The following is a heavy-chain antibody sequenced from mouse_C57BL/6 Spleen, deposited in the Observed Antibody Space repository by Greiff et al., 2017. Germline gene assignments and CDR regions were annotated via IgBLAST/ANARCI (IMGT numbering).Heavy chain of an antibody. CDR2: IHPSDSDT. CDR1: GYTFTSYW. D-gene: IGHD3-2*02. V-gene: IGHV1-74*01. CDR3: AIRDSSGYAWFAY. Sequence: QVQLQQPGAELVKPGASVKVSCKASGYTFTSYWMHWVKQRPGQGLEWIGRIHPSDSDTNYNQKFMGKATLTVDKSSSTAYMQLSSLTSEDSAVYYCAIRDSSGYAWFAYWGQGTLVTVSA. J-gene: IGHJ3*01.